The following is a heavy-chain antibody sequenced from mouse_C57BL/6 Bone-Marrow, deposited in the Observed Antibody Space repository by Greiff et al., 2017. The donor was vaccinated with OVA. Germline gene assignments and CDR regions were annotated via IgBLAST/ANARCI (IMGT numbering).Heavy chain of an antibody. Sequence: LQESGAELARPGASVKLSCKASGYTFTSYGISWVKQRTGQGLEWIGEIYPRSGNTYYNEKFKGKATLTADKSSSTAYMELRSLTSEDSAVYFCTRSHYGPDYFDYWGQGTTLTVSS. J-gene: IGHJ2*01. D-gene: IGHD1-1*01. CDR3: TRSHYGPDYFDY. V-gene: IGHV1-81*01. CDR2: IYPRSGNT. CDR1: GYTFTSYG.